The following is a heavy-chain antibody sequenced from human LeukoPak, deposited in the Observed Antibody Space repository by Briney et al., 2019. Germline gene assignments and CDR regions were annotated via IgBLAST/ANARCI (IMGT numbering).Heavy chain of an antibody. CDR1: GYSFTNYG. V-gene: IGHV1-18*01. CDR3: ARPGGTIFGVGLSYAHFDY. D-gene: IGHD3-3*01. J-gene: IGHJ4*02. Sequence: ASVKVSCKASGYSFTNYGITWVRQAPGQGLEWMGWISAYNGNTNYAQKLQGRVTMTTGTSTSTAYMELRSLRSDDTAVYYCARPGGTIFGVGLSYAHFDYWGQGTLVTVSS. CDR2: ISAYNGNT.